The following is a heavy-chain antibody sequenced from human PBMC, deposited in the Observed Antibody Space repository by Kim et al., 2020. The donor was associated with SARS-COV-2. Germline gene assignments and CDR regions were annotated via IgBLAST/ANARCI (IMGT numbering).Heavy chain of an antibody. CDR2: IDPSDSYT. CDR3: ARLRLWSGSLEPYYNGMDV. V-gene: IGHV5-10-1*01. J-gene: IGHJ6*02. Sequence: GESLKISCKTSGYNFRNYCITWVRQMPGKGLEWMGRIDPSDSYTNYSPSFQGHVTISVDKSINAAYLQWDSLKASDTARYYCARLRLWSGSLEPYYNGMDVWGQGTSVTVSS. D-gene: IGHD3-3*01. CDR1: GYNFRNYC.